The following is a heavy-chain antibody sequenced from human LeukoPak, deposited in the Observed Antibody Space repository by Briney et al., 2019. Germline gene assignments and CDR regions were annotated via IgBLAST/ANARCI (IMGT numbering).Heavy chain of an antibody. J-gene: IGHJ4*02. CDR1: GFTFSSYG. D-gene: IGHD3-10*01. V-gene: IGHV3-30*03. CDR2: ISYDGSNK. Sequence: GGFLRLSCAASGFTFSSYGMHWVRQAPGKGLEWVAVISYDGSNKYYADSVKGRFTISRDNSKNTLCLQMNSLRAEDTAVYYCAREGGRGSRDYFDYWGRGTLVTVSS. CDR3: AREGGRGSRDYFDY.